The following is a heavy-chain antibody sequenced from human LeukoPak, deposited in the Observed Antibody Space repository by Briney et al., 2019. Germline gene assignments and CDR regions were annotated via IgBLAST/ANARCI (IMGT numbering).Heavy chain of an antibody. J-gene: IGHJ4*02. D-gene: IGHD4-17*01. CDR1: GYTFTTYY. Sequence: ASVKVSCKASGYTFTTYYMHWVRQAPGQGLEWMGIINPSGGSTSYVQKFQGRVSMTRDMSTSTDYMELSSLRSEDTAVYYCARDGGGDYVLDYWGQGTLVTVSS. CDR2: INPSGGST. CDR3: ARDGGGDYVLDY. V-gene: IGHV1-46*01.